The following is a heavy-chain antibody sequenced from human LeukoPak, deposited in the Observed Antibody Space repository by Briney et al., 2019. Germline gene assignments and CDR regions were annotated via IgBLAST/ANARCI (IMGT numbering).Heavy chain of an antibody. V-gene: IGHV3-30*18. CDR3: AKFLDQWELLAYYGMDV. D-gene: IGHD1-26*01. Sequence: GRSLRLSCAASGFTFSSYGMHWVRQAPGKGLEWVAVISYDGSNKYYADSVKGRFTISRDNSKNTLYLQMNSLRAEDTAVYYCAKFLDQWELLAYYGMDVWGQGTTVTVSS. J-gene: IGHJ6*02. CDR2: ISYDGSNK. CDR1: GFTFSSYG.